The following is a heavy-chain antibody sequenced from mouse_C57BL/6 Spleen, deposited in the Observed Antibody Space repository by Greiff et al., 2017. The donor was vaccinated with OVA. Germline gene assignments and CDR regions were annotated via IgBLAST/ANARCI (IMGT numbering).Heavy chain of an antibody. CDR1: GYTFTDYY. CDR3: ARRYYGSSYRY. V-gene: IGHV1-26*01. Sequence: VQLQQSGPELVKPGASVKISCKASGYTFTDYYMNWVKQSHGKSLEWIGDINPNNGGTSYNQKFKGKATLTVDKSSSTAYMELRSLTSEDSAVYYCARRYYGSSYRYWGQGTTLTVSS. D-gene: IGHD1-1*01. CDR2: INPNNGGT. J-gene: IGHJ2*01.